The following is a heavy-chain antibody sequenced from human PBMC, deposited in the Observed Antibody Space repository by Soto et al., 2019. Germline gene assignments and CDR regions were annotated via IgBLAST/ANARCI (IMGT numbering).Heavy chain of an antibody. CDR3: ARATDSSGYYDC. CDR2: IWYDGSKK. D-gene: IGHD3-22*01. V-gene: IGHV3-33*01. J-gene: IGHJ4*02. CDR1: GFTFSSYG. Sequence: QVQLVESGGGVVQPGRSLRLSCAASGFTFSSYGMHWVRQVPGKGLEWVAVIWYDGSKKYYGDSVKGRFTISRDNSKNTLYLQMNSLRAEDTAVYYCARATDSSGYYDCWGQGTLVTVSS.